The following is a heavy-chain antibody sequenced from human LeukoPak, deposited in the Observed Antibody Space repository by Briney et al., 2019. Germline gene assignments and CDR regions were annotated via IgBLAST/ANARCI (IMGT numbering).Heavy chain of an antibody. CDR2: IIPIFGTA. V-gene: IGHV1-69*13. CDR3: ARAHYDILTGYRIPFDY. CDR1: GGTFSSYA. Sequence: SVKVSCKASGGTFSSYAISWVRQAPGQGLEWMGGIIPIFGTANYAQKFQGRVTITADESTSTAYMELSSLRSEDTAVYYRARAHYDILTGYRIPFDYWGQGTLVTVSS. D-gene: IGHD3-9*01. J-gene: IGHJ4*02.